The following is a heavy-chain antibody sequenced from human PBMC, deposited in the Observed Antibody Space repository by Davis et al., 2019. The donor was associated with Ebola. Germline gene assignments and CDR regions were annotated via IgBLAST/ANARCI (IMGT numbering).Heavy chain of an antibody. J-gene: IGHJ6*02. CDR3: ARDGVVFDYYYGMDV. CDR2: IYYSGST. CDR1: GGSFSGYY. Sequence: MPSETLSLTCAVYGGSFSGYYWSWIRQPPGKGLEWIGYIYYSGSTYYNPSLKSRVTISVDTSKNQFSLKLSSVTAADTAVYYCARDGVVFDYYYGMDVWGQGTTVTVSS. V-gene: IGHV4-34*09. D-gene: IGHD3-3*01.